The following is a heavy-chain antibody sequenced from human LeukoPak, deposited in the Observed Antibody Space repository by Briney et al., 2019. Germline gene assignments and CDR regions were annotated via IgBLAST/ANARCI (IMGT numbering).Heavy chain of an antibody. Sequence: GGSLRLSCAASGFTFSSYAMSWVRQAPGKGLEWVSTINSIGGGTYYADSVKGLFTISRDTSKNALYPQMNSLRAEDAAVYYCAKGDSGSYEGALDYWGQGTLVTVSS. J-gene: IGHJ4*02. V-gene: IGHV3-23*01. CDR3: AKGDSGSYEGALDY. CDR2: INSIGGGT. D-gene: IGHD1-26*01. CDR1: GFTFSSYA.